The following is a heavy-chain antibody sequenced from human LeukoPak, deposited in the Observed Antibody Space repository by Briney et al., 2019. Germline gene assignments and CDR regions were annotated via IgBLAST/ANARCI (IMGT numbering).Heavy chain of an antibody. J-gene: IGHJ4*02. V-gene: IGHV3-23*01. CDR1: GFTFSSYA. D-gene: IGHD3-22*01. CDR3: ANGGYYYDSSGSGDYFDY. Sequence: GGSLRLSCAASGFTFSSYAMSWVRQAPGKGLEWVSAISGSGGSTYYADSVKSRFTISRDNSKNTLYLQMNSLRAEDTAVYYCANGGYYYDSSGSGDYFDYWGQGTLVTVSS. CDR2: ISGSGGST.